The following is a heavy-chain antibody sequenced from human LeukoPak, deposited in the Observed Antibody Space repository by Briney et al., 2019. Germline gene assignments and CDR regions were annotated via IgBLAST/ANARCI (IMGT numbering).Heavy chain of an antibody. V-gene: IGHV4-39*07. D-gene: IGHD3-22*01. CDR2: IYYSGST. Sequence: SETLSLTCTVSGGSISSSSYYWGWIRQPPGKGLEWIGSIYYSGSTNYNPSLKSRVTISVDTSKNQFSLKLNSVTVADTAVYYCARDWQEDSSGHYSNWFDPWGQGTLVTVSS. CDR1: GGSISSSSYY. J-gene: IGHJ5*02. CDR3: ARDWQEDSSGHYSNWFDP.